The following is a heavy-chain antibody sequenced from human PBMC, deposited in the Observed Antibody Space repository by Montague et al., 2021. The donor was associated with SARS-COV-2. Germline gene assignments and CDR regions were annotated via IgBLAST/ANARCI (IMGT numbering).Heavy chain of an antibody. J-gene: IGHJ3*02. Sequence: SDTLSLTCTVSGGSISSYYWSWIRQPPGKGLEWIGYIYYSGSTNYNPSLKSRVTISVDTSKNQFSLKLSSVTAADTAVYYCARRGLGYCSSTSCQNAFDIWGQGTMVTVSS. V-gene: IGHV4-59*08. CDR2: IYYSGST. CDR3: ARRGLGYCSSTSCQNAFDI. CDR1: GGSISSYY. D-gene: IGHD2-2*01.